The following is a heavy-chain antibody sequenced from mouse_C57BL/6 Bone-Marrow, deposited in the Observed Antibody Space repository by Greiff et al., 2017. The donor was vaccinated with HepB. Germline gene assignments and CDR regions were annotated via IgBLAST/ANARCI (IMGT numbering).Heavy chain of an antibody. CDR2: IRSGGSYT. J-gene: IGHJ2*01. V-gene: IGHV5-6*01. CDR1: GFTFSSYG. Sequence: EVKVVESGGDLVKPGGSLKLSCAASGFTFSSYGMSWVRQTPDKRLEWVATIRSGGSYTYYPASVKGRFTISRDNAKNTLYLPMSSLKSEDTAMYYCAIHSTELDDEDFGYWGQGTTLTVSS. D-gene: IGHD3-3*01. CDR3: AIHSTELDDEDFGY.